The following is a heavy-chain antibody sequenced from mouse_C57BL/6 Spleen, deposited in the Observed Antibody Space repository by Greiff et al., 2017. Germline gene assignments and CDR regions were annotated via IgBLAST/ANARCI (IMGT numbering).Heavy chain of an antibody. D-gene: IGHD2-4*01. CDR3: ARGGYDYDGFAY. J-gene: IGHJ3*01. V-gene: IGHV1-81*01. Sequence: QVQLKESGAELARPGASVKLSCKASGYTFTSYGISWVKQRTGQGLAWIGEIYPRRGKTYYNEKFKGKATLTADKSSSTAYMEPRSLTSEDSGVYFCARGGYDYDGFAYWGQGTLGTVSA. CDR2: IYPRRGKT. CDR1: GYTFTSYG.